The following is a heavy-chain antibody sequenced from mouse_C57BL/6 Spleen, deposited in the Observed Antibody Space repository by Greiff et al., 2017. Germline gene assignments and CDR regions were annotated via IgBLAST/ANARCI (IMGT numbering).Heavy chain of an antibody. Sequence: DVHLVESEGGLVQPGSSMKLSCTASGFTFSDYYMAWVRQVPEKGLEWVANINYDGSSTYYLDSLKSRFIISRDNAKNILYLQMSSLKSEDTATYYCARGELYYSNFGFAYWGQGTLVTVSA. J-gene: IGHJ3*01. CDR3: ARGELYYSNFGFAY. V-gene: IGHV5-16*01. D-gene: IGHD2-5*01. CDR1: GFTFSDYY. CDR2: INYDGSST.